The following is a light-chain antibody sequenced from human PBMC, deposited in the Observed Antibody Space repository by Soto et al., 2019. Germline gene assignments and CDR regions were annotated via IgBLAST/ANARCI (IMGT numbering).Light chain of an antibody. J-gene: IGLJ2*01. CDR3: QTWGTGVV. CDR2: VNSDGSH. CDR1: SGHSNYA. Sequence: QLVLTQSPSASASLGASVKLTCTLSSGHSNYAIAWHQQQPEKGPRYLMKVNSDGSHNKGDGIPDRFSGSSSGAERYLTISSLQSEDEADYYCQTWGTGVVFGGGTKLTVL. V-gene: IGLV4-69*01.